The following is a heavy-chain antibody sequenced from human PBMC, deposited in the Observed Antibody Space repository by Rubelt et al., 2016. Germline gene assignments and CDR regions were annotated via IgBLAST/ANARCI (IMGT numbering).Heavy chain of an antibody. V-gene: IGHV4-39*01. J-gene: IGHJ5*02. CDR1: GGSIESTAYS. CDR2: VYDSGSS. Sequence: QLQLQESGPGLVRPSETLSLTCTVSGGSIESTAYSWGWIRQPPGKGLEWIGGVYDSGSSFYNPSLKSRVIISVDTSTNQFSLRLRSLTAADTAGYFCTTISLTGTSARGYFGPWGQGTLVTVSS. D-gene: IGHD1/OR15-1a*01. CDR3: TTISLTGTSARGYFGP.